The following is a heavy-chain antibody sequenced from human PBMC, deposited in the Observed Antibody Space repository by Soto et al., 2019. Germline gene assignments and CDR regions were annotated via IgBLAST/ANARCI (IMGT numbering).Heavy chain of an antibody. D-gene: IGHD3-3*01. V-gene: IGHV1-8*01. Sequence: QVQLVQSGAEVKKPGASVKVSCTASGYTFTSYDINWVRQATGQGLEWMGWMNPNSGNTGYAQKFQGRVTMTRNTSISTAYMELSSLISEDTAVYYCASPARNYDFWSGYSFDIWGQGTMVTVSS. J-gene: IGHJ3*02. CDR2: MNPNSGNT. CDR3: ASPARNYDFWSGYSFDI. CDR1: GYTFTSYD.